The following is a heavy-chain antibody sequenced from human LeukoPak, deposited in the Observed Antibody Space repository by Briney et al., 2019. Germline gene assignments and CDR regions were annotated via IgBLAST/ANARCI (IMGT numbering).Heavy chain of an antibody. Sequence: TSETLSLTCTVSGGSISSYYWSWIRQPAGKGLEWIGRIYTSGSTNYNPSLKSRVTLSVDTSTNQFSLKLISVTDADTAVYFCARGVNGVETFDIWGQGAMVTVSS. CDR3: ARGVNGVETFDI. D-gene: IGHD5-24*01. CDR2: IYTSGST. CDR1: GGSISSYY. J-gene: IGHJ3*02. V-gene: IGHV4-4*07.